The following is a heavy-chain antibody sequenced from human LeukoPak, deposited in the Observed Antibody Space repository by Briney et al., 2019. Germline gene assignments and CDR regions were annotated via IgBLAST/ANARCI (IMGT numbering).Heavy chain of an antibody. D-gene: IGHD2-15*01. V-gene: IGHV3-23*01. CDR2: ISGSGGST. CDR1: GFIFSSYA. J-gene: IGHJ4*02. Sequence: GGSLRLSCAASGFIFSSYAMSWVRQAPGKGLEWVSAISGSGGSTYYADSVKGRFTISRDNSKNTLYLQMNSLRAEDTAVYYCAKWVDCSGGSCPPSYWGQGTLVTVSS. CDR3: AKWVDCSGGSCPPSY.